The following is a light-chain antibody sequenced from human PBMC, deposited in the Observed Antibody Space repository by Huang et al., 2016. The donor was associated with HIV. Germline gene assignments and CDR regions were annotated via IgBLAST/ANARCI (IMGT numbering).Light chain of an antibody. J-gene: IGKJ4*01. Sequence: QLTQSPSSLSASVGNRVTITCRASKGISNTLAWYQQKPGKAPKQLIYDASSLQTGAPSRFSGSGSGTDFTLTISSLQPEDCATYYCQQFNHYPLTFGGGTKVEIE. CDR2: DAS. CDR1: KGISNT. CDR3: QQFNHYPLT. V-gene: IGKV1D-13*01.